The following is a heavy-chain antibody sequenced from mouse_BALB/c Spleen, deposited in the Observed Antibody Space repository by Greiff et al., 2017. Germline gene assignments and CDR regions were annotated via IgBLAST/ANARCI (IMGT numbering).Heavy chain of an antibody. V-gene: IGHV1-54*01. CDR2: INPGSGGT. D-gene: IGHD1-1*02. CDR1: GYAFTNYL. CDR3: ARGGDGAIPY. Sequence: QVQLQQSGAELVRPGTSVKVSCKASGYAFTNYLIEWVKQRPGQGLEWIGVINPGSGGTNYNEKFKGKATLTADKSSSTAYMQLSSLTSDDSAVYFCARGGDGAIPYWGQGTLVTVSA. J-gene: IGHJ3*01.